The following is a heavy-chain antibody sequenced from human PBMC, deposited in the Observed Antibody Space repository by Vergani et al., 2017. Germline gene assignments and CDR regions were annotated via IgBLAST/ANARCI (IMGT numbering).Heavy chain of an antibody. CDR2: IIPIFGTA. D-gene: IGHD2-2*01. V-gene: IGHV1-69*01. CDR3: ARVGAYCSSTSCYWTDY. Sequence: QVQLVQSGAEVKKPGSSVKVSCKASGGTFSSYAISWVRQAPGQGLEWMGGIIPIFGTANYAQKFQGRVTITADESTSTAYMELRSLRSDDTAVYYCARVGAYCSSTSCYWTDYWGQGTLVTVSS. J-gene: IGHJ4*02. CDR1: GGTFSSYA.